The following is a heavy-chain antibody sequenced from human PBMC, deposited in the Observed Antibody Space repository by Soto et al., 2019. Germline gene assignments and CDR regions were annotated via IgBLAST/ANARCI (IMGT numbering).Heavy chain of an antibody. CDR2: IYYSGST. CDR3: ARLAVAGTTHPQSDP. J-gene: IGHJ5*02. V-gene: IGHV4-39*07. CDR1: GGSISSSSYY. D-gene: IGHD6-19*01. Sequence: SETLSLTCTVSGGSISSSSYYWGWIRQPPGKGLEWIGSIYYSGSTYYNPSLKSRVTISVDTSKNQFSLKLSSVTAADTAVYYCARLAVAGTTHPQSDPWGQGTLVTVSS.